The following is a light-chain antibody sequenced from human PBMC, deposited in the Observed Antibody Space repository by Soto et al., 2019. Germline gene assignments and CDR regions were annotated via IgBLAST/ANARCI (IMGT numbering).Light chain of an antibody. CDR3: SSYSSSSALDVI. CDR1: NRDVGGYNY. J-gene: IGLJ2*01. Sequence: QSALAQPASVSGSPGQSITISCAGTNRDVGGYNYVSWYQQYPGKAPKLIIYEVTYRPSGVSNRFSGSKSGNTPSLTISGLQAEDEADYYCSSYSSSSALDVIFGGGTKLTVL. V-gene: IGLV2-14*01. CDR2: EVT.